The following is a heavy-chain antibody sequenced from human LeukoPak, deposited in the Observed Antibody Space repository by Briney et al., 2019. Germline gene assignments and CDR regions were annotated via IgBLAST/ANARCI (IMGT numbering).Heavy chain of an antibody. V-gene: IGHV4-39*02. CDR2: IYYSGST. J-gene: IGHJ5*02. CDR1: GDSISSTNYY. CDR3: ARDLLRYFSPNWFDP. Sequence: PSETLSLTCTVSGDSISSTNYYWDWIREPPGKGLEWIGSIYYSGSTYYNPSLESRVTISVDTSKNQFSLKLSSVTAADTAVYYCARDLLRYFSPNWFDPWGQGTLVTVSS. D-gene: IGHD3-9*01.